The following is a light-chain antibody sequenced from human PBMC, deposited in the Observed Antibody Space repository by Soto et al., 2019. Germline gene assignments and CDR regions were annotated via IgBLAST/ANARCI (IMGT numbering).Light chain of an antibody. CDR1: SSNIGKNA. V-gene: IGLV1-36*01. J-gene: IGLJ3*02. CDR3: AAWDDSLNVVL. CDR2: YDD. Sequence: QSVLTQPPSVSEAPRQRVTISCSGNSSNIGKNAVNWYQHLPGKAPKLLIYYDDLLPSGVSDRFSGSKSGTSASLAISGLQSDDVGDYYCAAWDDSLNVVLFGGGTKVTVL.